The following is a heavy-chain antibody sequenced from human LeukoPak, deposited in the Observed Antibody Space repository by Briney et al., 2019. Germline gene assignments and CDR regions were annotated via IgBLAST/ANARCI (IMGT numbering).Heavy chain of an antibody. D-gene: IGHD6-19*01. CDR2: IDPSDSYT. CDR1: GYSFTSYW. V-gene: IGHV5-10-1*01. CDR3: ACVRDSSDDY. Sequence: PGESLKISCKGSGYSFTSYWISWVRQMPGKGLEWRGRIDPSDSYTNYSPSFQGHVTISADKSISTAYLQWSSLKASDTAMYYCACVRDSSDDYWGQGTLVTVSS. J-gene: IGHJ4*02.